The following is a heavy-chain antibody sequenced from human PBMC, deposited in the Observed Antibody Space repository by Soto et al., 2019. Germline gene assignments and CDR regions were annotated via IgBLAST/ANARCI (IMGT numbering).Heavy chain of an antibody. CDR1: GFTFSSYA. CDR2: ISGSGGST. J-gene: IGHJ4*02. Sequence: EVQLLESGGGLVQPGGSLRLSCAASGFTFSSYAMSWVRQAPGKGLEWVSAISGSGGSTYYADSVKGRFTISRDNSKNTLYMQMNSLRAEDTAVYYCAKIIDSSGWYGGTDYWGQGTLVTFSS. CDR3: AKIIDSSGWYGGTDY. V-gene: IGHV3-23*01. D-gene: IGHD6-19*01.